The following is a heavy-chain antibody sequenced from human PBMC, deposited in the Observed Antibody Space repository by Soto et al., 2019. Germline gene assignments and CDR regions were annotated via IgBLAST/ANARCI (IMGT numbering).Heavy chain of an antibody. D-gene: IGHD3-10*01. CDR3: ARGGFDYGQGRMDV. V-gene: IGHV3-74*01. CDR1: GFTFSNYW. J-gene: IGHJ6*04. CDR2: TKSDGSGT. Sequence: EVQLVESGGGLLQPGGSLTLSCTASGFTFSNYWMHWVRQAPGKGLVWVSRTKSDGSGTSYTDSVKGRFTISRDNAYNKLYLQMSNLRAEDTAVYYCARGGFDYGQGRMDVWGKGTTVIVSS.